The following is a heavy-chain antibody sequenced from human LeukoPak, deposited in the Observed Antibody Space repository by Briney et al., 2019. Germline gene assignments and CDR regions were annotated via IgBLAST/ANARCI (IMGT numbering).Heavy chain of an antibody. J-gene: IGHJ4*02. Sequence: PGGSLRLSCVASGFTFSSYWMSWVRQAPGKGLEWVANIKQDGSDKYYVDSVKGRFTISRDNAKNSLYLQMNSLRAEDTAVYYCANFNPTPAAGPYYWGQGTLVTVSS. CDR3: ANFNPTPAAGPYY. CDR2: IKQDGSDK. CDR1: GFTFSSYW. V-gene: IGHV3-7*03. D-gene: IGHD6-13*01.